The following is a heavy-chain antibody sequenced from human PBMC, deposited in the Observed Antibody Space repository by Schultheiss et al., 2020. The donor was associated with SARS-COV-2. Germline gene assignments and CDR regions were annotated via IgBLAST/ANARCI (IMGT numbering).Heavy chain of an antibody. Sequence: SETLSLTCTVSGGSISSYYWSWIRQPPGKGLEWIGYIYYSGSTNYNPSLKSRVTISVDTSKNQFSLKLSSVTAADTAVYYCASVASGSYSANWGQGTLVTVSS. CDR1: GGSISSYY. V-gene: IGHV4-59*01. CDR2: IYYSGST. J-gene: IGHJ4*02. D-gene: IGHD1-26*01. CDR3: ASVASGSYSAN.